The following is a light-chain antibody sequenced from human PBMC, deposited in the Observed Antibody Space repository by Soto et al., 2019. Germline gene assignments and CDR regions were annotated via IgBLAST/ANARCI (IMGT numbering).Light chain of an antibody. CDR1: SSNIGSST. Sequence: QSVLTQPPSASGTPGQRVTIPCSGSSSNIGSSTVTWYQQLPGAAPTVLIHSNNQRPSGVPDRFSGSKSGTSASLAISGLQSDDEADYYCATWDDSLKGYVFGTGTKVTVL. CDR3: ATWDDSLKGYV. V-gene: IGLV1-44*01. J-gene: IGLJ1*01. CDR2: SNN.